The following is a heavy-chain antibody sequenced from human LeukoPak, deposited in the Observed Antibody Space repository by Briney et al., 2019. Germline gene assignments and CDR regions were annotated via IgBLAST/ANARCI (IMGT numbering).Heavy chain of an antibody. V-gene: IGHV3-30*04. CDR1: GFTFSSFA. CDR3: AKAAHDSSGYYPYYFDY. Sequence: PGRSLRLSCAASGFTFSSFAMHWVRQAPGKGLEWVAVISLNGGDTNYAGSVKGRFTISRDNSKNTLYLQMNSLRAEDTAVYYCAKAAHDSSGYYPYYFDYWGQGTLVTVSS. D-gene: IGHD3-22*01. J-gene: IGHJ4*02. CDR2: ISLNGGDT.